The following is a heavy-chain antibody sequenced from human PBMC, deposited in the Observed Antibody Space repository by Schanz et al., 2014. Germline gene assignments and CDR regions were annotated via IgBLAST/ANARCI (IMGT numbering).Heavy chain of an antibody. CDR1: TFTFDHYA. CDR3: AKDLGVDCGDGCFNWYVDL. J-gene: IGHJ2*01. D-gene: IGHD2-21*02. CDR2: VSSRSDEI. V-gene: IGHV3-23*05. Sequence: EVQLLESGGGLVQPGGSLRLSCSASTFTFDHYAMTWVRQAPGKGLEWVAAVSSRSDEIKYADSVRGRFTISRDNSRSTMYLQMNSLRAEGTGVYFCAKDLGVDCGDGCFNWYVDLWGRGTLVTGSS.